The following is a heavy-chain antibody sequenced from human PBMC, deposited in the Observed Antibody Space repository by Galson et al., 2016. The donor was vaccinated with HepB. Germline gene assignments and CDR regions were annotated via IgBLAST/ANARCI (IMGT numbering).Heavy chain of an antibody. D-gene: IGHD2-2*01. CDR1: GGSISDDIW. CDR3: ATVRAGCSSTSCYFDN. Sequence: SETLSLTCAVSGGSISDDIWWTWVRQPPGKGLEWIGEIYHSGSTNYNPSPKSLVTITVDKSKNQFSLMSSGTAADTAVYYCATVRAGCSSTSCYFDNWGQGTLVTVSS. J-gene: IGHJ4*02. CDR2: IYHSGST. V-gene: IGHV4-4*02.